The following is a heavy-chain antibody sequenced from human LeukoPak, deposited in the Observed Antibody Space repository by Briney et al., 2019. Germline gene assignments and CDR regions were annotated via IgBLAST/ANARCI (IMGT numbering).Heavy chain of an antibody. Sequence: GSSVKVSCKASGGTFISYVISWVRQAPGQGLEWMGGIIPIFGTANYAQKFQGRVTITADESTSTAYMELSSLRSEDTAVYYCARPRWDPAGTTSHYFDYWGQGTLVTVSS. CDR2: IIPIFGTA. J-gene: IGHJ4*02. V-gene: IGHV1-69*01. D-gene: IGHD1-7*01. CDR3: ARPRWDPAGTTSHYFDY. CDR1: GGTFISYV.